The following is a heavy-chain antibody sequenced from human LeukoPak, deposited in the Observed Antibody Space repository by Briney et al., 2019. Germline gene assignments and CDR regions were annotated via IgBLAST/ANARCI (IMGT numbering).Heavy chain of an antibody. D-gene: IGHD5-12*01. J-gene: IGHJ4*02. CDR2: IYHSGST. Sequence: PAETLSLTCTVSGYPISSGYYWGWIRLPPGMGLEWIGNIYHSGSTYYNPSLKSRVTISLDTSKNQFSLKLSSVTAADTAVYYCARKDPGYSGYSDFDYWGQGTLVTVSS. CDR3: ARKDPGYSGYSDFDY. V-gene: IGHV4-38-2*02. CDR1: GYPISSGYY.